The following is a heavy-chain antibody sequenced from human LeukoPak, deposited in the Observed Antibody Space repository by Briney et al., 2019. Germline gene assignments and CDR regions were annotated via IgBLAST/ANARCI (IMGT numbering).Heavy chain of an antibody. CDR3: ARVRGCNVHNCLLGGWFDP. V-gene: IGHV4-34*01. Sequence: PSETLSLTCAIDGASLSAYHWTWIRQPPGKGLEWIGEIKPSGITNYNPSLKSRVTLSIDTSKNQFSLKVASVTAADMAVYYCARVRGCNVHNCLLGGWFDPWGQGTLVTVSS. CDR1: GASLSAYH. D-gene: IGHD1-20*01. CDR2: IKPSGIT. J-gene: IGHJ5*02.